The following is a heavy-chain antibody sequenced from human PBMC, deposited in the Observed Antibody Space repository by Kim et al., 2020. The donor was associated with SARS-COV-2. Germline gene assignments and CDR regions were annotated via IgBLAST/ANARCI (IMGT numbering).Heavy chain of an antibody. CDR3: AKLFGARLTFYYMDV. V-gene: IGHV3-23*01. J-gene: IGHJ6*03. CDR1: GFTFSSYA. CDR2: ISGSGGST. Sequence: GGSLRLSCAPSGFTFSSYAMSWVRQTPGKGLECVSAISGSGGSTYYADSVKGRFTISRDNSKNTLYLQMSSLRAEDTAVYYCAKLFGARLTFYYMDVWGKVTTVTVSS. D-gene: IGHD3-3*01.